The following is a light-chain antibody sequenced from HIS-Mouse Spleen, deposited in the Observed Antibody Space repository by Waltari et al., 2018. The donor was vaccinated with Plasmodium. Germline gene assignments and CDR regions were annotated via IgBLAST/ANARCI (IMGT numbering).Light chain of an antibody. CDR2: KAS. CDR3: YSAADNNRV. J-gene: IGLJ3*02. CDR1: VLAKQS. Sequence: SYELTQPSSVSVSPGQTARITCSGDVLAKQSARWFQQKPGQAPVLVIYKASERPSGIPERFSGSSSGTTVTLTISGAQVEDEADYYCYSAADNNRVFGGGTKLTVL. V-gene: IGLV3-27*01.